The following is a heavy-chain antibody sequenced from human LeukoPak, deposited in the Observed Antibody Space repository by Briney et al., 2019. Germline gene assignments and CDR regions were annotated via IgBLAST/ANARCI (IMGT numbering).Heavy chain of an antibody. CDR2: IYQSGST. CDR1: GGSISSSGYY. Sequence: SETLSLTCTVSGGSISSSGYYWGWIRQPPGKGLEWIGCIYQSGSTYYNPSLKSRVTISVDTSKNHFSLKLSSVTAADTAVYYCARVPGPNWFDPWGQGTLVTVSS. J-gene: IGHJ5*02. CDR3: ARVPGPNWFDP. V-gene: IGHV4-39*02.